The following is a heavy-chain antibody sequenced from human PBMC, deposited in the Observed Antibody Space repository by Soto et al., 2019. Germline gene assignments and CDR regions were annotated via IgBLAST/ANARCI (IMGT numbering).Heavy chain of an antibody. V-gene: IGHV3-23*01. D-gene: IGHD2-2*01. Sequence: ASSGCRVRSGCLRRIIQTPGNGLEWVSAISGRTGSTPYADSVKVAFTLSRYTSTTTPHMQMYSLSPENTAAYFCGAEYAYRGHGTLVTVSS. CDR1: GCRVRSGC. CDR2: ISGRTGST. CDR3: GAEYAY. J-gene: IGHJ4*01.